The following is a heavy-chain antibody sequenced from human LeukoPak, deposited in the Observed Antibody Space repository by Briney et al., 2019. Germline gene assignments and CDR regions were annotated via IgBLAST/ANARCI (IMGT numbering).Heavy chain of an antibody. V-gene: IGHV4-39*07. CDR3: ARGAYYGSGSYVWFDP. D-gene: IGHD3-10*01. CDR2: IYYSGST. Sequence: PSETLSLTCTVSGGSISSSIYYWGWIRQPPGKGLEWIGSIYYSGSTYYNPSLKSRVTISVDTSKNQFSLKLSSVTAADTAVYYCARGAYYGSGSYVWFDPWGQGTLVTVSS. CDR1: GGSISSSIYY. J-gene: IGHJ5*02.